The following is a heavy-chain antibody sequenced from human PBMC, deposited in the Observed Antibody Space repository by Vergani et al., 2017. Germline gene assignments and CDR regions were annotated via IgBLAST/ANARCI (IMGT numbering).Heavy chain of an antibody. CDR3: ATNWNVEWGAFDY. CDR1: GYSISSGYY. Sequence: QVQLQESGPGLVKPSETLSLTCTVSGYSISSGYYWGWIRQPPGKGLEWIGSIYHSGSTYYNPSLTSRVTISVDTSKNQFSLKLSSVTAADTAVYYCATNWNVEWGAFDYWGQGTLVTVSS. V-gene: IGHV4-38-2*02. D-gene: IGHD1-20*01. J-gene: IGHJ4*02. CDR2: IYHSGST.